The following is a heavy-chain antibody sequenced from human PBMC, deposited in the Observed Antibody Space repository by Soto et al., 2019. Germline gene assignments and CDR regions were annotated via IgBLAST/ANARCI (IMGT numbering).Heavy chain of an antibody. CDR3: ARTDRDFYGLDV. CDR2: ISAAGDP. Sequence: EVQLVESGGGLVQPGGSLRLSCEASGFTFRNYDMHWVRQGTGKGREWVSGISAAGDPDYADSAGGRFTISRENAQNSFFLQMNSLRVGDTAVYYCARTDRDFYGLDVWGQGTTVIVSS. J-gene: IGHJ6*02. CDR1: GFTFRNYD. V-gene: IGHV3-13*05.